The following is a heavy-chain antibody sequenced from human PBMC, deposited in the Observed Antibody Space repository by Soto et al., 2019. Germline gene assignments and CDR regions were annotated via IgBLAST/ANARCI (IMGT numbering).Heavy chain of an antibody. CDR1: GGSFSGYY. Sequence: SETLSLTCAVYGGSFSGYYWSWIRQPPGKGLEWIGEINHSGSTNYNPSLKSRVTISVDTSKNQFSLKLSSVTAADTAVYYCARGSSGVVVPAAPYNWFDPWGQGTLVTVSS. CDR3: ARGSSGVVVPAAPYNWFDP. CDR2: INHSGST. J-gene: IGHJ5*02. V-gene: IGHV4-34*01. D-gene: IGHD2-2*01.